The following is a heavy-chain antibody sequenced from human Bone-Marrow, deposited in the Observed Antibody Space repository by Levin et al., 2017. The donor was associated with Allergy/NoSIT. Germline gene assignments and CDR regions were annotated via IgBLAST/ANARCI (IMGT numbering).Heavy chain of an antibody. Sequence: ASVKVSCKASGYTFSNYYVHWVRQAPGQGLQWMGIINASGGSTNYAQKFQDRVTMTRDTSTSTVYMELSSLRSDDTAVYYCATNSYDSSGYSYWFDPWGQGTLVTVS. J-gene: IGHJ5*02. D-gene: IGHD3-22*01. CDR3: ATNSYDSSGYSYWFDP. V-gene: IGHV1-46*01. CDR1: GYTFSNYY. CDR2: INASGGST.